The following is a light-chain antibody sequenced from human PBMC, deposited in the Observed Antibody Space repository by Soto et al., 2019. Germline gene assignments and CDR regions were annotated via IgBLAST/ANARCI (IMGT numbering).Light chain of an antibody. CDR1: QSVSSN. CDR3: QQYNNWPIT. J-gene: IGKJ5*01. V-gene: IGKV3-15*01. CDR2: GAS. Sequence: EIVMTQSPATLSVSPGERSTLSFRASQSVSSNLAWYQQKPGQAPRLLIYGASTRATGIPARFSGSGSGTEFTLTISSLQSEDFAVYYCQQYNNWPITFGQGTLLEI.